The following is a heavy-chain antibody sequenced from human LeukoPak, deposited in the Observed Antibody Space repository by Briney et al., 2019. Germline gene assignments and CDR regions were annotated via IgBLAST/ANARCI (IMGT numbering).Heavy chain of an antibody. Sequence: GASVKVSCKASGGTFSSYAISWVRQAPGQGLEWMGGIIPIFGTANYAQKFQGRVTITADESTSTAYMELSSLRSEHTAVYYCARVEAAGTTYFDYWGQGTLVTVSS. V-gene: IGHV1-69*13. D-gene: IGHD6-13*01. J-gene: IGHJ4*02. CDR3: ARVEAAGTTYFDY. CDR1: GGTFSSYA. CDR2: IIPIFGTA.